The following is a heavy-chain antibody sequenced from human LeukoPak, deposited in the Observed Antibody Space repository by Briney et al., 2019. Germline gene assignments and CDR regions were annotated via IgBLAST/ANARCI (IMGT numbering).Heavy chain of an antibody. CDR3: ARVGSSGWYYYGMDV. Sequence: GSLRLSCAASGFTFSTYWMTWIRQPPGKGLEWIGEINHSGSTNYNPSLKSRVTISVDTSKNQFSLKLSSVTAADTAVYYCARVGSSGWYYYGMDVWGQGTTVTVSS. CDR1: GFTFSTYW. D-gene: IGHD6-19*01. J-gene: IGHJ6*02. CDR2: INHSGST. V-gene: IGHV4-34*01.